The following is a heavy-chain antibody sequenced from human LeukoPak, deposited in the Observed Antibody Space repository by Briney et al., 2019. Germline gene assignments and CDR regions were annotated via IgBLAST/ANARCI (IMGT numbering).Heavy chain of an antibody. D-gene: IGHD3-10*01. J-gene: IGHJ3*02. V-gene: IGHV4-30-2*01. Sequence: PSETLSLTCTVSGGSISSGGYYWSWIRQPPGKGLEWIGYIYHSGSTYYNPSLKSRVTISVDRSKNQFSLKLSSVTAADTAVYYCARGRPTYYYGSGRSHAFDIWGQGTMVTVSS. CDR3: ARGRPTYYYGSGRSHAFDI. CDR2: IYHSGST. CDR1: GGSISSGGYY.